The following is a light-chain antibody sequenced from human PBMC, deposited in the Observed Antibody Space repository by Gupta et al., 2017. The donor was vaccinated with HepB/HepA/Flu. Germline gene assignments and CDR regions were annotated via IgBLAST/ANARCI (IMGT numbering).Light chain of an antibody. J-gene: IGLJ1*01. CDR3: SSYTATATQV. CDR1: SSDVGRFNY. V-gene: IGLV2-14*03. Sequence: QSALTQPASVSGSPGQSITISCTGTSSDVGRFNYVSWYQQHPGEAPKLLIYDVSNRPSGLSNRFSGSKSGNTASLTXSXLQAEDXADYYCSSYTATATQVFGTGTKVSVL. CDR2: DVS.